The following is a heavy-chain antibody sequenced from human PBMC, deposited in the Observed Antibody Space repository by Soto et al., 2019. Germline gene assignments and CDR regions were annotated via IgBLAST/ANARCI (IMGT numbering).Heavy chain of an antibody. D-gene: IGHD3-16*01. V-gene: IGHV1-69*01. J-gene: IGHJ5*02. CDR1: GGTFTDSA. Sequence: QLQLVQSGAAVMKPGSSVKVSCKTSGGTFTDSAFSWVRQAPGQGPEWMVGIIPVRDTANYAQKFLGRLTIAADESTNTVHIELTGLRSGDTAIYFCASGQFNYMRATYDFDPWGQGTPVTVSS. CDR3: ASGQFNYMRATYDFDP. CDR2: IIPVRDTA.